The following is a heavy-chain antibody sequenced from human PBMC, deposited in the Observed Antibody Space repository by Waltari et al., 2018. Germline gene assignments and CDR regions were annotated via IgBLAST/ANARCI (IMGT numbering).Heavy chain of an antibody. D-gene: IGHD3-3*01. Sequence: QVQLVQSGAEVKKPGASVKVSCKASGYTFTDNYMHWVRQAHGQGLEWMGWINPNNGGTNYAQKFQGRVTMTRDTSISTAFMDLSRLKSDDTAVYFCARGDPSVYYTSHMDVWGKGTTVTVSS. V-gene: IGHV1-2*02. J-gene: IGHJ6*03. CDR1: GYTFTDNY. CDR3: ARGDPSVYYTSHMDV. CDR2: INPNNGGT.